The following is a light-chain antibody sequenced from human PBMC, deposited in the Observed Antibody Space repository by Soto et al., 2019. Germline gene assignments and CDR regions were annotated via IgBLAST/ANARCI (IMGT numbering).Light chain of an antibody. CDR1: QSVGSN. J-gene: IGKJ1*01. CDR3: QQYGSSRT. Sequence: EKVMTQSPGSLSVSPGERAALSCRASQSVGSNLAWYQRKPGQAPRLLIYGASTRATGIPSRFSGSGSGTEFTLTVSRLEPEDFAVYYCQQYGSSRTFGQGTKVDIK. V-gene: IGKV3-15*01. CDR2: GAS.